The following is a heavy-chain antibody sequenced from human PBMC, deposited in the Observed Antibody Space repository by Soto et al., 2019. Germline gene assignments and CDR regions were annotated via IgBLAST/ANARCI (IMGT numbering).Heavy chain of an antibody. D-gene: IGHD6-13*01. CDR3: ARGPAAGTIYYYGMDV. CDR1: GGTSSNYV. V-gene: IGHV1-69*13. J-gene: IGHJ6*02. Sequence: ASVKVSCKASGGTSSNYVISWVRQAPGQGLEWMGGIIPIFGTANYAQKFQGRVTITADESTSTAYMELSSLRSEDTAVYYCARGPAAGTIYYYGMDVWGQGTTVTVSS. CDR2: IIPIFGTA.